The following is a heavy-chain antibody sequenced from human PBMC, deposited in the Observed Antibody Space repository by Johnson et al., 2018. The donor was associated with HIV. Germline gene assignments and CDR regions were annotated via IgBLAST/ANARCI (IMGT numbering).Heavy chain of an antibody. J-gene: IGHJ3*02. Sequence: VQLVESGGGLVQPGGSLKLSCAASGFTFSGSAIHWVRQASGKGLEWVGRIRSKTDGGTTASAAPVKGRFTISRDDSKNTLYLQMNSLKTEDTAVYYCTTGISWFGAITFDIWGQGTMVTVSS. V-gene: IGHV3-15*01. CDR2: IRSKTDGGTT. CDR3: TTGISWFGAITFDI. CDR1: GFTFSGSA. D-gene: IGHD3-10*01.